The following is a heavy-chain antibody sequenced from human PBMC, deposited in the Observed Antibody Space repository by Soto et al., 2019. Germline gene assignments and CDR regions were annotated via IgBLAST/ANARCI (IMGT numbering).Heavy chain of an antibody. D-gene: IGHD3-10*01. CDR1: GGSIRGYY. CDR2: INDNGGT. CDR3: ARGRYSYETIYYKFYYSALDA. J-gene: IGHJ6*02. Sequence: PSETLSLTCGVYGGSIRGYYWSWIRQSPGKGLEWIGDINDNGGTNYNPSLKSRVTTSLDTSKKQVSLMVSSVTAADTAVYYCARGRYSYETIYYKFYYSALDAWGQGTTVTVSS. V-gene: IGHV4-34*01.